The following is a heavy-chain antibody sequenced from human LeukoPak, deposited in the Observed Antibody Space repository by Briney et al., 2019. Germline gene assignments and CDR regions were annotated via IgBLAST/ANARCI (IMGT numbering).Heavy chain of an antibody. CDR3: AKDGSWIQLWLPNY. V-gene: IGHV3-23*01. CDR1: GFTFSSYA. D-gene: IGHD5-18*01. CDR2: ISGSGGST. Sequence: PGGSLRLSCAASGFTFSSYAMSWLRQPPGKGLEWVSAISGSGGSTYYADSVKGRFTISRDNSKNTLYLQMNSLRAEDTAVYYCAKDGSWIQLWLPNYWGQGTLVTVSS. J-gene: IGHJ4*02.